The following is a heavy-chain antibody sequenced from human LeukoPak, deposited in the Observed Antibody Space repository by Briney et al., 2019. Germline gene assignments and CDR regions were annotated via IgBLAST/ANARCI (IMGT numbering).Heavy chain of an antibody. D-gene: IGHD3-10*01. CDR1: GDSVSSNSAA. CDR2: TYYRSKWYN. CDR3: ARNSGSMVRGVDY. Sequence: SQTLSLTCAISGDSVSSNSAAWNWIRQSPSRGLEWLGRTYYRSKWYNDYAVSVKSRITIKPDTSKNQFSLKLSSVTAADTAVYYCARNSGSMVRGVDYWGQGTLVTVSS. J-gene: IGHJ4*02. V-gene: IGHV6-1*01.